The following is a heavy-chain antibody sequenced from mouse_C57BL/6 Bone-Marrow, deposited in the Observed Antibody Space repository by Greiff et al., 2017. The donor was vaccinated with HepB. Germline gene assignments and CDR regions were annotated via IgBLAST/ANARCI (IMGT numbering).Heavy chain of an antibody. Sequence: QVQLQQPGAELVKPGASVKMSCKASGYTFPSYWITWVKQRPGQGLEWIGDIYPGSGSTNYNEKFKSKATLTVDTSSSTAYMQLSSLTSEDSAVYYCAFFSYDGYYGFAYWGQGTLVTVSA. V-gene: IGHV1-55*01. CDR3: AFFSYDGYYGFAY. CDR1: GYTFPSYW. CDR2: IYPGSGST. J-gene: IGHJ3*01. D-gene: IGHD2-3*01.